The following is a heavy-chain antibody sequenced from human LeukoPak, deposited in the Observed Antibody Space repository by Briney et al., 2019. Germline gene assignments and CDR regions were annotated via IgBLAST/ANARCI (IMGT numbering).Heavy chain of an antibody. D-gene: IGHD2-2*01. CDR2: INTNTGNP. J-gene: IGHJ6*02. CDR3: ARDRYCSSTGCWGDYYYGMDV. Sequence: ASVKVSCKASGYTFTSYAMNWVRQAPGQGLEWMGWINTNTGNPTYAQGFTGRFVFSLDTSVSTAYLQISSLKAEDTAVYYCARDRYCSSTGCWGDYYYGMDVWGQGTTVTVSS. CDR1: GYTFTSYA. V-gene: IGHV7-4-1*02.